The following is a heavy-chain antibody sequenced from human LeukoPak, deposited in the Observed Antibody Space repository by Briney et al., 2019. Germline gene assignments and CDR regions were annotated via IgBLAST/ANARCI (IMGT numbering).Heavy chain of an antibody. CDR2: IYYSGST. CDR1: GGSISSSSYY. J-gene: IGHJ6*03. Sequence: PSETLSLTCTVSGGSISSSSYYWGWIRQPPGKGLEWIGSIYYSGSTYYNPSLKSRVTISVDTSKNQFSLKLSSVTAADTAVYYCARLSPPEPDTYYYDSSGYRPFLGYYMDVWGKGTTVTVSS. CDR3: ARLSPPEPDTYYYDSSGYRPFLGYYMDV. D-gene: IGHD3-22*01. V-gene: IGHV4-39*07.